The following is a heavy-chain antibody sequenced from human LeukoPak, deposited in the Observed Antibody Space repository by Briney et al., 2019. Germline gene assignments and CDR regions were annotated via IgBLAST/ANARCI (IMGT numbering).Heavy chain of an antibody. V-gene: IGHV4-34*01. CDR3: ARVGKYYYDSSGYSPDLQH. D-gene: IGHD3-22*01. Sequence: SETLSLTCAVYGGSFSGYCWSWIRQPPGKGLEWIGEINHSGSTNYNPSLKSRVTISVDTSKNQFSLKLSSVTAADTAVYYCARVGKYYYDSSGYSPDLQHWGQGTLVTVSS. CDR2: INHSGST. J-gene: IGHJ1*01. CDR1: GGSFSGYC.